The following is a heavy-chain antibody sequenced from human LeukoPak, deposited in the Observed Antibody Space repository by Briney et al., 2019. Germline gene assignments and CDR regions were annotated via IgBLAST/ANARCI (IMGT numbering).Heavy chain of an antibody. CDR1: GLTFSSYG. CDR2: IWYDGSNK. CDR3: ARDYGSGMDC. D-gene: IGHD3-3*01. Sequence: GGSLRLSCAASGLTFSSYGMHWVRQAPGKGLEWVAIIWYDGSNKYYADSVKGRFTISRDNSKNTLYLQVNSLRVEDTAVYYCARDYGSGMDCWGQGTLVTVSS. J-gene: IGHJ4*02. V-gene: IGHV3-33*01.